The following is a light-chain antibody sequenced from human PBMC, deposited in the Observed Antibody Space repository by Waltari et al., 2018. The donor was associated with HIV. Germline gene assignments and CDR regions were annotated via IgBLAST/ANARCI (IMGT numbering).Light chain of an antibody. CDR3: SSYTSNITRV. V-gene: IGLV2-14*03. Sequence: QSALTQPASVSASPGHSITISCTGTSSDVCGYHYVSWYQQHPGKAPKLIIYDVSNRPSGVSNRFSGSKSGNTASLTISGLQAEDEADYYCSSYTSNITRVFGGGTKLTVL. CDR2: DVS. CDR1: SSDVCGYHY. J-gene: IGLJ3*02.